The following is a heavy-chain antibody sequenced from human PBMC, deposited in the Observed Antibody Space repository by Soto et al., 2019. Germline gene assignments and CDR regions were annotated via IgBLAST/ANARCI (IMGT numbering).Heavy chain of an antibody. CDR2: INPDGRST. D-gene: IGHD3-16*01. Sequence: EVQVVESGGALVQSGGSLRLTCAASGFSFRTYWMHWVRQAPGKGLVWVSRINPDGRSTAYADSVRGRFTISRDNAKNTMYLQMNGLRGDDTALYDCIRDSYDGKYCYGMDVWGQGTSVTVSS. V-gene: IGHV3-74*01. CDR1: GFSFRTYW. J-gene: IGHJ6*02. CDR3: IRDSYDGKYCYGMDV.